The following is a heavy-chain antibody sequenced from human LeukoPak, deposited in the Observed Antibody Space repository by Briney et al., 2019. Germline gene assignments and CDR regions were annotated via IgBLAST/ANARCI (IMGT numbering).Heavy chain of an antibody. CDR3: ARHGGAYDFDT. Sequence: PAETLSLTCTVSGDSISSYYWSWIRQPPGKGLEWIGYIDYIGSANYNPSLKSRVTLSLDTSKNHFSLKLSSVTAADTAVCYCARHGGAYDFDTWGQGSLVTVSS. V-gene: IGHV4-59*08. CDR2: IDYIGSA. D-gene: IGHD5-12*01. CDR1: GDSISSYY. J-gene: IGHJ4*02.